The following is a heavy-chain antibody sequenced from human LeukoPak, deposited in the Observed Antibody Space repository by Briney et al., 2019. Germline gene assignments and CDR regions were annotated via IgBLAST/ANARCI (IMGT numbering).Heavy chain of an antibody. CDR2: IYPGDSDT. CDR3: ARLRPSSWYRGSGHGDYMDV. D-gene: IGHD6-13*01. V-gene: IGHV5-51*01. J-gene: IGHJ6*03. Sequence: GGALKISLKGSGYRFTSYWIGWVRPMPGKGVEGRGIIYPGDSDTRDSPCFQGQGNISADKCSNPAYLQWSRLKASDTAMYYCARLRPSSWYRGSGHGDYMDVWGKGTTVTVSS. CDR1: GYRFTSYW.